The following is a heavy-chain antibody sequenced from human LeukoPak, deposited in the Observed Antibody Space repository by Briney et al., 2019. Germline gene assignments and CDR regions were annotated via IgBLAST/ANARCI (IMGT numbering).Heavy chain of an antibody. V-gene: IGHV3-30*18. CDR3: AKDQITMVRGVPDY. Sequence: PGGSLRLSCAASGFTFSSYGMHWVRQAPGKGLEWVAVISYDGSNKYYADSVKGRFTISRDNSKNTLYLQMNSLRAEDTAVYYCAKDQITMVRGVPDYWGQGTLVTVSS. D-gene: IGHD3-10*01. J-gene: IGHJ4*02. CDR1: GFTFSSYG. CDR2: ISYDGSNK.